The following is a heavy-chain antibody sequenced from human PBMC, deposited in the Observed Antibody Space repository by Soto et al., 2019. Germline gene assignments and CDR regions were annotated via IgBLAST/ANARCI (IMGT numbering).Heavy chain of an antibody. Sequence: XGSLKLCCAASGFTFSSYAMSWVRQAPGKGLEWVSAISGSGGSTYYADSVKGRFTISRDNSKNTLYLQMNSLRAEDTAVYYCAKGLLLWFGEVWFDPWGQGTLVTVSS. CDR1: GFTFSSYA. V-gene: IGHV3-23*01. CDR2: ISGSGGST. CDR3: AKGLLLWFGEVWFDP. J-gene: IGHJ5*02. D-gene: IGHD3-10*01.